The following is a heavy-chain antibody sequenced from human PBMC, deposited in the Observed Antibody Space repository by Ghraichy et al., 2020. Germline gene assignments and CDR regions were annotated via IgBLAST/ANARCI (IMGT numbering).Heavy chain of an antibody. V-gene: IGHV4-39*01. Sequence: SETLSLTCTVSGGSISSSSYYWGWIRQPPGKGLEWIGSIYYSGSTYYNPSLKSRVTISVDTSKNQFSLKLSSVTAADTAVYYCARLGQLESLYYFDYWGQGTLVTVSS. CDR1: GGSISSSSYY. CDR2: IYYSGST. D-gene: IGHD6-6*01. CDR3: ARLGQLESLYYFDY. J-gene: IGHJ4*02.